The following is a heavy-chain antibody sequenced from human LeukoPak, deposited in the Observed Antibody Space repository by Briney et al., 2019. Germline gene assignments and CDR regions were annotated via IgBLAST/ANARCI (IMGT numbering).Heavy chain of an antibody. CDR2: ISSSRSYT. J-gene: IGHJ4*02. CDR1: GFTFSDYY. D-gene: IGHD2-21*02. V-gene: IGHV3-11*06. Sequence: GGSLRLSCAASGFTFSDYYMSWIRQAPGKGLECVSYISSSRSYTNYADSVKGRFTISRDNAKNSLNLQMNSLRAEDTAVYYCARFPICSGDCPEEYFDYWGQGTLVTVSS. CDR3: ARFPICSGDCPEEYFDY.